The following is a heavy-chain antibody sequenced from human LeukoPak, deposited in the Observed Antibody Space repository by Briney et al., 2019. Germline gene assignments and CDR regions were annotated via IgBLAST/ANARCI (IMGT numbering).Heavy chain of an antibody. CDR1: GGSISSSSYY. Sequence: SETLSLTCTVSGGSISSSSYYWGWIRQPPGKGLGWIGSIYYSGSTNYNPSLKSRVTISVDTSKNQFSLKLSSVTAADTAVYYCARAAIAVNIFDYWGQGTLVTVSS. J-gene: IGHJ4*02. CDR3: ARAAIAVNIFDY. D-gene: IGHD6-19*01. CDR2: IYYSGST. V-gene: IGHV4-39*07.